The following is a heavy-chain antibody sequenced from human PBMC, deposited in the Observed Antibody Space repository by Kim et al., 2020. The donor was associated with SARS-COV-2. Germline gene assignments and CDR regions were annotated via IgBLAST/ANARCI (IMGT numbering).Heavy chain of an antibody. J-gene: IGHJ4*02. Sequence: PSLKSRVTISVDRSKNQFSLKLSSVTAADTAVYYCARAWHGYAGTYYFDYWGQGTLVTVSS. V-gene: IGHV4-30-2*01. CDR3: ARAWHGYAGTYYFDY. D-gene: IGHD5-18*01.